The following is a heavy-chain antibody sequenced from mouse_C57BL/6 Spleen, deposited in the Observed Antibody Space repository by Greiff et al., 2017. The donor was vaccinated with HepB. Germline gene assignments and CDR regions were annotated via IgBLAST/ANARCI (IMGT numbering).Heavy chain of an antibody. CDR3: ARDYQDAMDY. D-gene: IGHD5-5*01. CDR2: IDPSDSYT. J-gene: IGHJ4*01. Sequence: VQLQQPGAELVRPGTSVKLSCKASGYTFTSYWMHWVTQRPGQGLEWIGVIDPSDSYTNYNQKFKGKATLTVDTSSSTAYMQLSSLTSEDSAVYYCARDYQDAMDYWGQGTSVTVSS. CDR1: GYTFTSYW. V-gene: IGHV1-59*01.